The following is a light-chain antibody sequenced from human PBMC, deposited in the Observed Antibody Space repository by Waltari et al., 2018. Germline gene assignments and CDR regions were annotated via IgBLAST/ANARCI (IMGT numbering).Light chain of an antibody. CDR3: QQRSNWPPT. CDR2: DVS. Sequence: EIVLTQSPATLSLSPGERVTLSCRASQSVSSSLAWYQQKPGQAPRLLFHDVSNRATGIPARFSVSESGTDFTLTISSLEAEDFAVYYCQQRSNWPPTFGQGTKVEIK. CDR1: QSVSSS. J-gene: IGKJ1*01. V-gene: IGKV3-11*01.